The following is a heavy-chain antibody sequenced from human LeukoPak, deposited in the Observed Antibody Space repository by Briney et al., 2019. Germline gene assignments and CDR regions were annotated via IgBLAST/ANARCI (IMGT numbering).Heavy chain of an antibody. Sequence: SETLSLTCGVSGYYIGSGYYWGWIRQPPGKGLEWIGTIFHTGRTYYNPSLKNRVTLSVDTSKNQFSLKLSSLTAADTAVYYCARVFGYCGSTSCNFDYWGQGTLVAVSS. CDR2: IFHTGRT. V-gene: IGHV4-38-2*01. D-gene: IGHD2-2*01. CDR3: ARVFGYCGSTSCNFDY. CDR1: GYYIGSGYY. J-gene: IGHJ4*02.